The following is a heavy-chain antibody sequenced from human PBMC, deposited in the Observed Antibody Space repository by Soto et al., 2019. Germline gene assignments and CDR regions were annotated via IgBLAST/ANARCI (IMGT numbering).Heavy chain of an antibody. CDR3: EGWSYGSSWGPGTGWFDP. CDR1: GFTFSSYG. CDR2: IRYEGSNT. Sequence: PAGSLRLSCAASGFTFSSYGMHWVRQAPGKGLEWVAFIRYEGSNTYYADSVKGRFTITRDNSKNTLYLQVDSLRGKDTAVYYREGWSYGSSWGPGTGWFDPWGQGTLVTVSS. D-gene: IGHD6-13*01. V-gene: IGHV3-30*02. J-gene: IGHJ5*02.